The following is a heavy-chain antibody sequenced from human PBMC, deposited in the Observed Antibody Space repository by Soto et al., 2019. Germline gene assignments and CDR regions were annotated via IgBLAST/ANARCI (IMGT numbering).Heavy chain of an antibody. J-gene: IGHJ4*02. CDR1: GCTFRSYA. V-gene: IGHV3-23*01. CDR3: AKIPTGSASSKFDY. Sequence: GCLRLAGSASGCTFRSYAMNWVRQAPGKGLEWISAISGSGSFTHYADSVRGRFTISRDNSQNQLYLQMNNLRGDDTAMYYCAKIPTGSASSKFDYWGQGIQVTVSS. D-gene: IGHD3-10*01. CDR2: ISGSGSFT.